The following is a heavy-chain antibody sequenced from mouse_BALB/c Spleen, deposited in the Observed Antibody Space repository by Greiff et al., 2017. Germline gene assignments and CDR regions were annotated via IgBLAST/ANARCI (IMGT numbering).Heavy chain of an antibody. Sequence: VQGVESGPGLVAPSQSLSITCTVSGFSLTSYGVHWVRQPPGKGLEWLGVIWAGGSTNYNSALMSRLSISKDNSKSQVFLKMNSLQTDDTAMYYCAREGGYDFYYAMDYWGQGTSVTVSS. D-gene: IGHD2-2*01. CDR3: AREGGYDFYYAMDY. J-gene: IGHJ4*01. CDR2: IWAGGST. CDR1: GFSLTSYG. V-gene: IGHV2-9*02.